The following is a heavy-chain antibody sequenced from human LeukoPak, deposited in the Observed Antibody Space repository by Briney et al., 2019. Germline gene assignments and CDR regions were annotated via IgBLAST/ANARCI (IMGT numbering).Heavy chain of an antibody. CDR3: ARDCSISDFWSGYYGFGGVGY. V-gene: IGHV1-2*02. Sequence: ASVKVSCKASGYTFTGYYMHWVRQAPGQGLEWVGWINPNSGGTNYAQKFQGRVTMTRDTSISTAYMELSRLRSDDTAVYYCARDCSISDFWSGYYGFGGVGYWGQGTLVTVSS. J-gene: IGHJ4*02. CDR2: INPNSGGT. CDR1: GYTFTGYY. D-gene: IGHD3-3*01.